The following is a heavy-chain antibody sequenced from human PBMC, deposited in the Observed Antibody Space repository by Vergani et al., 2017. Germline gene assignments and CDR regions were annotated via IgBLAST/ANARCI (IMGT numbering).Heavy chain of an antibody. Sequence: QVQLQESGPGLVKPSETLSLTCTVSGYSISSGYYWGWIRQPPGKGLEWIGSIYHSGSTYYNPSLKSRVTISVDTSKNQFSLKLSSVTAADTAVYYCAAVVVPAPYYYYGMDVWGQGTTVTVSS. CDR1: GYSISSGYY. CDR2: IYHSGST. J-gene: IGHJ6*02. D-gene: IGHD2-2*01. V-gene: IGHV4-38-2*02. CDR3: AAVVVPAPYYYYGMDV.